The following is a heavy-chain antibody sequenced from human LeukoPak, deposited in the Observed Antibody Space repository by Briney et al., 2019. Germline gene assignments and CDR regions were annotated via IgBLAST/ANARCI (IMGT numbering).Heavy chain of an antibody. D-gene: IGHD6-19*01. CDR1: GFTFSSYS. J-gene: IGHJ5*02. V-gene: IGHV3-21*01. Sequence: GGSLRLSCAASGFTFSSYSMNWVRQAPGKGLEWVSSISSSSSYIYYADSVKGRFTISRDNAKNSLCLQMSSLRAEDTAVYYCARGRYNSGWSGWFDPWGQGTLVTVSS. CDR2: ISSSSSYI. CDR3: ARGRYNSGWSGWFDP.